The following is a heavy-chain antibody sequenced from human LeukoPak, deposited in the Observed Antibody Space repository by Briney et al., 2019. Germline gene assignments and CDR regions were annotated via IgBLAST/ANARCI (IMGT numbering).Heavy chain of an antibody. CDR1: GGSIGSSSYY. V-gene: IGHV4-39*07. CDR3: ARVGHMDV. Sequence: SETLSLTCTVSGGSIGSSSYYWGWIRQPPGKGLNWIGSIYYSGSTYYNPSLKSRVTISVDTSRDQFSLKLSSVTAADTAVYYCARVGHMDVWGKGTTVTVSS. J-gene: IGHJ6*03. CDR2: IYYSGST.